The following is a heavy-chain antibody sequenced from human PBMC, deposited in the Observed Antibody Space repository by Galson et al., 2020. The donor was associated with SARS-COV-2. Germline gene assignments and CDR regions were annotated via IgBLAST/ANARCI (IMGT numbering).Heavy chain of an antibody. CDR2: ISAYNGNT. D-gene: IGHD5-18*01. Sequence: ASVKVSCKASGYTFTDHGISWVRQAPGQGLEWMGWISAYNGNTNYKQRLQGRLTMATDTSTSTAYMELRNLRADDTAVYYCARDRPTVHTAVLAEDYWGQGTLVTVSS. J-gene: IGHJ4*02. V-gene: IGHV1-18*01. CDR3: ARDRPTVHTAVLAEDY. CDR1: GYTFTDHG.